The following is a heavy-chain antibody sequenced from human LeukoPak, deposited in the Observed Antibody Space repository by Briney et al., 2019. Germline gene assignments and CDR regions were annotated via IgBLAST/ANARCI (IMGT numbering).Heavy chain of an antibody. CDR1: GFTFSNYV. J-gene: IGHJ4*02. D-gene: IGHD6-6*01. Sequence: GGSLRLSCAASGFTFSNYVIDRVRQAPGKGLEWVSSISSSSTFIYYADSVKGRFTVSRDNANSSLFLQMSSLRDEDTAVYYCVRGSTSGLKSYYFDYWGQGALVTVSS. CDR2: ISSSSTFI. V-gene: IGHV3-21*01. CDR3: VRGSTSGLKSYYFDY.